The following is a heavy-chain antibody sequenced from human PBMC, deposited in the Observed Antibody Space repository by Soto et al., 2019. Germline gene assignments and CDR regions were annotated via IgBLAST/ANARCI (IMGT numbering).Heavy chain of an antibody. Sequence: PGGSLRFSCAASRFTFSSYWMHWVRQAPGKGLVWVSRINSDGSSTSYADSVKGRFTISRDNAKNTLYLQMNSLRAEDTAVYYCARDPFGLLLWFGEPLHYGMDVWGQGTTVTVSS. CDR2: INSDGSST. D-gene: IGHD3-10*01. CDR3: ARDPFGLLLWFGEPLHYGMDV. CDR1: RFTFSSYW. J-gene: IGHJ6*02. V-gene: IGHV3-74*01.